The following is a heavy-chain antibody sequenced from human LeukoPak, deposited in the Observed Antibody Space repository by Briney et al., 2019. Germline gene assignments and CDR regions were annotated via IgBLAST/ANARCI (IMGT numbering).Heavy chain of an antibody. Sequence: QSGGSLRLSCAASGFTFSSYWMSWVRQAPGKGLEWVANIKQDGSEKYYVDSVKGRFTISRDNAKNSLYLQMNSLRAEDTAVYDXXXXXXXXXVWGSYRVFDYWGPGTLVTASS. CDR1: GFTFSSYW. V-gene: IGHV3-7*01. J-gene: IGHJ4*02. D-gene: IGHD3-16*02. CDR3: XXXXXXXXVWGSYRVFDY. CDR2: IKQDGSEK.